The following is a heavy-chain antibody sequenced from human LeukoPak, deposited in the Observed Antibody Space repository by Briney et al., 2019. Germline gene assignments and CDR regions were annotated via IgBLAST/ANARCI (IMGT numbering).Heavy chain of an antibody. V-gene: IGHV4-39*07. J-gene: IGHJ1*01. CDR3: ARDSHDFWSGYHEYFQH. Sequence: PSETLSLTCTVSGGSISSSSYYWGWIRQPPGKGLEWIGSIYYRGSTYYNPSLKSRVTISVDTSKNQFSLKLSSVTAADTAVYYCARDSHDFWSGYHEYFQHWGQGTLVTVSS. CDR2: IYYRGST. CDR1: GGSISSSSYY. D-gene: IGHD3-3*01.